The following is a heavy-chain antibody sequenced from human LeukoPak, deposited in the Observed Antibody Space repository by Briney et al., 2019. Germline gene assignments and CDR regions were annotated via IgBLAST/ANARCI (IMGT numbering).Heavy chain of an antibody. V-gene: IGHV3-23*01. CDR3: AKDSSGYSFPNWFDP. J-gene: IGHJ5*01. Sequence: GGSLRLSCAASGFNVSSNYMSWVRQAPGKGLEWVSGISGSGSSTYYTDSVKGRFTISRDNSKNTLYLQMNSLRADDTAVYYCAKDSSGYSFPNWFDPWGQGTLVTVSS. CDR2: ISGSGSST. D-gene: IGHD3-22*01. CDR1: GFNVSSNY.